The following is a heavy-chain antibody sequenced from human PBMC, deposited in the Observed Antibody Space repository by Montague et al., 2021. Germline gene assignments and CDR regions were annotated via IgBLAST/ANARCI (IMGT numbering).Heavy chain of an antibody. V-gene: IGHV3-33*01. CDR3: ARDFRVGTYFDY. J-gene: IGHJ4*02. CDR1: GFSFNVYG. CDR2: VGHDGNYE. Sequence: SLRLSCAASGFSFNVYGMHWVRQAPGKGLEWVAVVGHDGNYEKYADSVRGRFIVSRDSSRTTLYLQLNSLRAEDTAVYYCARDFRVGTYFDYLGQGTLVTVSS. D-gene: IGHD1-26*01.